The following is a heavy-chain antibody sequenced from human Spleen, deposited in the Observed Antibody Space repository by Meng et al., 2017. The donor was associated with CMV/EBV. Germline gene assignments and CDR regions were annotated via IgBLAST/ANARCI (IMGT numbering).Heavy chain of an antibody. CDR2: TYYRSKWYN. Sequence: VSSNSAAWNWIRQSPSRGLEWLGRTYYRSKWYNDYALSVKSRITINPDTSKNQFSLQLSSVTPEDTAVYYCARDSPYNWGPVLPLDYWGQGTLVTVSS. V-gene: IGHV6-1*01. J-gene: IGHJ4*02. CDR1: VSSNSAA. D-gene: IGHD7-27*01. CDR3: ARDSPYNWGPVLPLDY.